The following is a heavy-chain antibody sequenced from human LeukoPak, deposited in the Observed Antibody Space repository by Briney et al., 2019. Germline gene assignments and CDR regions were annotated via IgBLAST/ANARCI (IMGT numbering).Heavy chain of an antibody. D-gene: IGHD2-2*01. Sequence: SETLSLTCTVSGGSISGCYGGWIRQPPGKGLEWIGYVYYSGSTGYNPSLKSRVTISVDTSKNQFSLNLSSVTAADTAVYYCASPARSSYYYYGMDVWGQGTTVTVSS. CDR3: ASPARSSYYYYGMDV. J-gene: IGHJ6*02. CDR2: VYYSGST. V-gene: IGHV4-59*01. CDR1: GGSISGCY.